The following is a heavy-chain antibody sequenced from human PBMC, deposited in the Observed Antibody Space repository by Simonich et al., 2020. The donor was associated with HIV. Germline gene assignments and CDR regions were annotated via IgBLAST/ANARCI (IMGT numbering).Heavy chain of an antibody. CDR3: ATHGPGSYSSALDI. CDR2: VNPNSGGT. V-gene: IGHV1-2*06. D-gene: IGHD1-26*01. J-gene: IGHJ3*02. Sequence: QVQLVQSGAEVKKPGASVKVSCKPSGYSFTSYDINWVRQATGQGLEWMGRVNPNSGGTDYTQKFQGRVTMTRDKSITTAYMELSRLRSDDTAFYYCATHGPGSYSSALDIWGQGTMVTVSS. CDR1: GYSFTSYD.